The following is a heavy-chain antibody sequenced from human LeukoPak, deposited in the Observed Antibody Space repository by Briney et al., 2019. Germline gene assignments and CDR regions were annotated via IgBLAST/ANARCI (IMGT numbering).Heavy chain of an antibody. J-gene: IGHJ4*02. V-gene: IGHV3-23*01. CDR2: ISGSGGST. D-gene: IGHD2-8*01. Sequence: GGSLRLSCAASGFIFSSYAMSWVRQAPGKGLEWVSTISGSGGSTYYADSVKGRFTISRDNSKNTVYLQMNSLRAEDTAVYYCAKDLSSINDVCNGDFDYWGQRTLVTVSS. CDR1: GFIFSSYA. CDR3: AKDLSSINDVCNGDFDY.